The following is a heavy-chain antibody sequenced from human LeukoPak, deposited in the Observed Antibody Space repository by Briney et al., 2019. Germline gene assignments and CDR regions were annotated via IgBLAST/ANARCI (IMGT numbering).Heavy chain of an antibody. CDR2: ISGSGGST. D-gene: IGHD1-26*01. J-gene: IGHJ6*02. CDR1: GFTFSSYA. Sequence: GGSLRLSCAASGFTFSSYAVSWVRQAPGKGLEWVSAISGSGGSTYFADSVKGRFTISRDSSKNTLYLQMNSLRAEDTAVYYCGKHDGTYYYYYVRDVWGQGTTVTVSS. CDR3: GKHDGTYYYYYVRDV. V-gene: IGHV3-23*01.